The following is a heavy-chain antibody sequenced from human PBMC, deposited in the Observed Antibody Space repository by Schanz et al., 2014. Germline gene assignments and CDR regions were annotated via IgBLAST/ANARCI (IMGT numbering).Heavy chain of an antibody. Sequence: QVQLVESGGGVVQPGRSLRLSCAASGITLSGYGLHWVRQAPGKGLEWVGFISFDGRNTGYAHSVKGRFTISRDNSKNTLYLEMNSLRAEDTAVYFCARDRAAGYYDSGMSYYYYGMDVWGQGTTVTVSS. J-gene: IGHJ6*02. V-gene: IGHV3-30*03. D-gene: IGHD3-10*01. CDR1: GITLSGYG. CDR2: ISFDGRNT. CDR3: ARDRAAGYYDSGMSYYYYGMDV.